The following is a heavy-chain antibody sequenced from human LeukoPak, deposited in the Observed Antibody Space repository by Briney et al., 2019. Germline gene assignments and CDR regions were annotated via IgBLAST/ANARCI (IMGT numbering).Heavy chain of an antibody. CDR1: GGTFSSYA. V-gene: IGHV1-69*06. Sequence: ASVKVCCKASGGTFSSYAISWVRQAPGQGLEWMGGIIPIFGTANYAQKFQGRVTITADKSTSTAYMELSSLRSEDTAVYYCASDRGGGNYFDYWGQGTLVTVSS. CDR3: ASDRGGGNYFDY. D-gene: IGHD3-10*01. CDR2: IIPIFGTA. J-gene: IGHJ4*02.